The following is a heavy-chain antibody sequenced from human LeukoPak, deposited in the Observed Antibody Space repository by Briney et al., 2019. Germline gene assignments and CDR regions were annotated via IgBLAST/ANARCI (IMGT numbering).Heavy chain of an antibody. D-gene: IGHD3-3*01. CDR1: GGSISSHY. V-gene: IGHV4-59*11. CDR3: ARAIGDSTYYDFWSPWFDP. Sequence: SETLSLTCTVSGGSISSHYWSWIRQPPGKGLEWIGYIYYSGSTNYNPSLKSRVTISVDTSKNQFSLKLSSVTAADTAVYYCARAIGDSTYYDFWSPWFDPWGQGTLVTVSS. J-gene: IGHJ5*02. CDR2: IYYSGST.